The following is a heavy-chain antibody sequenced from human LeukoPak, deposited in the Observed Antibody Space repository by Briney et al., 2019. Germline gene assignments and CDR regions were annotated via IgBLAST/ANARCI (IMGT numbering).Heavy chain of an antibody. V-gene: IGHV1-8*01. CDR2: MNPNTGRT. CDR1: RYTFSSYD. J-gene: IGHJ4*02. Sequence: VASVKVSCKASRYTFSSYDINWVREAAGQGREWMGWMNPNTGRTGFAQKFQGRLTMTRDTSISTAYMELSSLRSEDTAVYYCARLSQTPDYYSSGGYYYLGYWGQGTPVTVSS. CDR3: ARLSQTPDYYSSGGYYYLGY. D-gene: IGHD3-22*01.